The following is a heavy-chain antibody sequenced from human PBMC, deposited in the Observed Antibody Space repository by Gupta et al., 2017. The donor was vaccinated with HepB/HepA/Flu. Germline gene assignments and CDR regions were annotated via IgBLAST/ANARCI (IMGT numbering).Heavy chain of an antibody. CDR1: GFPFSSYA. J-gene: IGHJ4*02. V-gene: IGHV3-23*01. CDR3: AKDKRAHIVVVTAIPDY. CDR2: ISGSGGST. Sequence: EVQLLESGGGLVQLGGSLRLSCEASGFPFSSYAMTWARKAPGKGLEWVSAISGSGGSTYYADSVKGRFTISRDNSKNTLYLQMNSLRAEDTAVYYCAKDKRAHIVVVTAIPDYWGQGTLVTVSS. D-gene: IGHD2-21*02.